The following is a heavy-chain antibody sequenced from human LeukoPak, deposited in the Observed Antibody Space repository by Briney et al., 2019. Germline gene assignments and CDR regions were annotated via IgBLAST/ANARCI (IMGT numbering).Heavy chain of an antibody. CDR2: INPNSGGT. V-gene: IGHV1-2*06. J-gene: IGHJ4*02. CDR3: ARESSRDDYVWGSYRPDY. D-gene: IGHD3-16*02. Sequence: GASVKVSCKASGYTFTGYYMHWVRQAPGQGLEWMGRINPNSGGTNYAQKFQGRVTMTRDTSISTAYMELSRLRSDDTAVYYCARESSRDDYVWGSYRPDYWGQGTLVTVSS. CDR1: GYTFTGYY.